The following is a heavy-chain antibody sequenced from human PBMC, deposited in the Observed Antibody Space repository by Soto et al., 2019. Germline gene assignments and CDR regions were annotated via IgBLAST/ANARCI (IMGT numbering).Heavy chain of an antibody. J-gene: IGHJ4*02. V-gene: IGHV2-5*02. CDR2: SYWDDDK. CDR3: AHRPSYCSGGSCYSGFDS. CDR1: GFSLSTTGVG. Sequence: QITLKESGPTLVKPTQTLTLPCTFSGFSLSTTGVGVGWIRQPPGKALEWLALSYWDDDKRYSPSLKSRLTTTKDTSKNQGVITMTDMDTVDTATYYCAHRPSYCSGGSCYSGFDSWGQGTLVTVSS. D-gene: IGHD2-15*01.